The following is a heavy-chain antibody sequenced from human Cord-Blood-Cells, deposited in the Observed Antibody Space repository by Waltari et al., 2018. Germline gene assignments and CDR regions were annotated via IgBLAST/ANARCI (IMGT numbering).Heavy chain of an antibody. J-gene: IGHJ4*02. D-gene: IGHD2-15*01. CDR1: GYSIRSGYY. CDR3: ARWWRYYFDY. CDR2: IYHSGST. Sequence: VQLQESGPGLVKPSETLSLTCAVPGYSIRSGYYWGWIRQPPGKGLEWIGSIYHSGSTYYNPSLKSRVTISVDTSKNQFSLKLSSVTAADTAVYYCARWWRYYFDYWGQGTLVTVSS. V-gene: IGHV4-38-2*01.